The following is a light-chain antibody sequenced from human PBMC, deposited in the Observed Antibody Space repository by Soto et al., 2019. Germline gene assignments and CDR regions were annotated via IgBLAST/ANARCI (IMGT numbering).Light chain of an antibody. CDR3: QNYNSYIII. CDR1: QSISSY. V-gene: IGKV1-13*02. Sequence: AIQMTQSPSSLSASVGDRVTITCRASQSISSYLNWYQQKPGEAPKLLIYDASTLESGVPSRFSGSGSGTDFTLTISSLQPDDVATYYCQNYNSYIIIFGGGTKVDIK. CDR2: DAS. J-gene: IGKJ4*01.